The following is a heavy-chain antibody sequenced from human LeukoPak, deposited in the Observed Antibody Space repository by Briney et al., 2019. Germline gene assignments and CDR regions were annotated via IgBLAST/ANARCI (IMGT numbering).Heavy chain of an antibody. D-gene: IGHD2-2*01. CDR2: IYYSGST. CDR1: GGSISSSSYY. V-gene: IGHV4-39*07. Sequence: PSETLSLTCTVSGGSISSSSYYWGWIRQPPGKGLEWIGSIYYSGSTYYNPSLKSRVTMSVDTSKNQFSLKLSSVTAADTAVYYCAMSRHFCTSCFDYWGQGTLVTVSS. CDR3: AMSRHFCTSCFDY. J-gene: IGHJ4*02.